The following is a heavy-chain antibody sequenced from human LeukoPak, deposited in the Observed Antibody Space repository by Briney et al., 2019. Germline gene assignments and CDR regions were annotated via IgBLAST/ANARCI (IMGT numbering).Heavy chain of an antibody. CDR2: IIPILGIA. Sequence: ASVKVSCKASGGTFSSYAISWVRQAPGQGLEWMGRIIPILGIANYAQKFQGRVTITADKSTSTAYMELSSLRSEDTAVYYCARGRYYYYYMDVWGKGTTVTVSS. V-gene: IGHV1-69*04. CDR3: ARGRYYYYYMDV. CDR1: GGTFSSYA. J-gene: IGHJ6*03.